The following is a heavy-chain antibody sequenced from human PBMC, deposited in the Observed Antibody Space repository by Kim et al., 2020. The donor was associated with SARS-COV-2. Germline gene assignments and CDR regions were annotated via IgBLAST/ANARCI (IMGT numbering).Heavy chain of an antibody. D-gene: IGHD3-9*01. J-gene: IGHJ6*02. V-gene: IGHV3-43*02. CDR2: ISGDGGST. CDR1: GFTFDDYA. CDR3: AKDLSPPYYDILTGSYGMDV. Sequence: GGSLRLSCAASGFTFDDYAMHWVRQAPGKGLEWVSLISGDGGSTYYADSVKGRFTISRDNSKNSLYLQMNSLRTEDTALYYCAKDLSPPYYDILTGSYGMDVWGQGTTVTVSS.